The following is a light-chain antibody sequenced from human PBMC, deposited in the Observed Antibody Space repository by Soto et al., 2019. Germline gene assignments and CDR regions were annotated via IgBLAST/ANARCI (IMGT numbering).Light chain of an antibody. V-gene: IGKV1-33*01. J-gene: IGKJ4*01. CDR2: DAS. CDR1: PDISNY. CDR3: QQYDNLPLT. Sequence: DIQMTQSPSSLSASVGDRVTITCQASPDISNYFNWYQQKPGKATKLLIYDASYLETGVPSRFSGSGSGTDFTFTISSLQPEDIATYYCQQYDNLPLTFGGGTKVEIK.